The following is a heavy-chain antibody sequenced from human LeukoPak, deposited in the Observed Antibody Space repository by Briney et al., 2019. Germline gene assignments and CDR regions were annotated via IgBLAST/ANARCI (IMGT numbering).Heavy chain of an antibody. J-gene: IGHJ5*02. D-gene: IGHD2-8*01. CDR1: GYTFASXG. V-gene: IGHV1-18*01. CDR3: ARDGWSLGP. Sequence: ASVKVSCTASGYTFASXGVSWVRQAPGQGPEWXXXISXYXXNTXXXXXXXXXXXLTAXXSTSTVFMELRSLTSDDTAIYYCARDGWSLGPWGQGTLVTVSS. CDR2: ISXYXXNT.